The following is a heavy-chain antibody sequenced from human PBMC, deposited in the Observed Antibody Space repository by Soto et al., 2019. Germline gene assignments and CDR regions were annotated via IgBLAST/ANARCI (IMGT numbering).Heavy chain of an antibody. D-gene: IGHD1-26*01. CDR3: ASIYSGSSHLRY. CDR1: GCSISSYY. V-gene: IGHV4-59*08. CDR2: IYYSGST. Sequence: PSETLSLTCAVSGCSISSYYWSWIRQPPGKGLEWIGYIYYSGSTNYNPSLKSRVTISVDTSKNQFSLKLSSVTAADTAVYYCASIYSGSSHLRYWGQGTLVTVSS. J-gene: IGHJ4*02.